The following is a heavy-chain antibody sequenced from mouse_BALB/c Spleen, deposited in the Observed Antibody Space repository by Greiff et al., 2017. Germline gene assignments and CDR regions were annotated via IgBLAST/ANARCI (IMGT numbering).Heavy chain of an antibody. CDR3: ARGNYRYDRDYFDY. D-gene: IGHD2-14*01. CDR2: ISSGGST. Sequence: DVMLVESGGGLVKPGGSLKLSCAASGFTFSSYAMSWVRQTPEKRLEWVASISSGGSTYYPDSVKGRFTISRDNARNILYLQMSSLRSEDTAMYYCARGNYRYDRDYFDYWGQGTTLTVSS. V-gene: IGHV5-6-5*01. J-gene: IGHJ2*01. CDR1: GFTFSSYA.